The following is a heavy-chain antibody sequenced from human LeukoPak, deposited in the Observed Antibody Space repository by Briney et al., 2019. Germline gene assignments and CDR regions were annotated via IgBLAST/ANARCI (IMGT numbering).Heavy chain of an antibody. Sequence: GASVKVSCKASGYTFTSYGISWVRQAPGQGLEWMGWISAYNGNTTYAQKLQGRVTMTTDTSTSTAYMELRSLRSDDTAVYYCARGNDQLLPDAFDIWGQGTMVTVSS. D-gene: IGHD2-2*01. CDR1: GYTFTSYG. V-gene: IGHV1-18*01. J-gene: IGHJ3*02. CDR3: ARGNDQLLPDAFDI. CDR2: ISAYNGNT.